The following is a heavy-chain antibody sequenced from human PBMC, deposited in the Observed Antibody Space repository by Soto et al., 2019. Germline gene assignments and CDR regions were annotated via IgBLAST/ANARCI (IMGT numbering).Heavy chain of an antibody. CDR2: IIPIFGTA. D-gene: IGHD2-21*02. Sequence: SVTVYCKASAGTFSSYAISWVRQAPGQGLDWMGGIIPIFGTANYAQKFQGRVTITADESTSTAYMELSSLRSEDTAVYYCASSPSDCGGDCYSGSSFDYWGQGTLVTVSS. V-gene: IGHV1-69*13. CDR3: ASSPSDCGGDCYSGSSFDY. J-gene: IGHJ4*02. CDR1: AGTFSSYA.